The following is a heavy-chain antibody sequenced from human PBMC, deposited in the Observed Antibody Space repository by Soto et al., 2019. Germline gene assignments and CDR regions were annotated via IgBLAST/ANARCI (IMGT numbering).Heavy chain of an antibody. J-gene: IGHJ4*02. CDR2: ISGSGDST. CDR1: GFTFSIYA. CDR3: AKHIGILTGKIAS. D-gene: IGHD3-10*01. V-gene: IGHV3-23*01. Sequence: EVQLLESGGGLVQPGGSLRLSWAASGFTFSIYAMTWVRQAPGKGLEWVSVISGSGDSTYYADSLKGRCTVSRDNSKNTLYLQMNSLRADDTAVYYCAKHIGILTGKIASWGQGTLVTVSS.